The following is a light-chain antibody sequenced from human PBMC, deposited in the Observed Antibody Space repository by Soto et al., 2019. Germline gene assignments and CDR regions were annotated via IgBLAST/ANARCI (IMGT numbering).Light chain of an antibody. Sequence: TLSLSPGERATLSCRASQSVSSSYLAWYQQKPGQAPRLLIYGASSRATGIPDRFSGSGSGTDFTLTISRLEPEDFAVYYCRQYGSSPWTFGQGTKVDIK. CDR3: RQYGSSPWT. CDR2: GAS. CDR1: QSVSSSY. V-gene: IGKV3-20*01. J-gene: IGKJ1*01.